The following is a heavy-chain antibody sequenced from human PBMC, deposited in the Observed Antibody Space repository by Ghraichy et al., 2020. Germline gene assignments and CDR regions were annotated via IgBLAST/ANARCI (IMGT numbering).Heavy chain of an antibody. CDR2: INAGNGNT. J-gene: IGHJ6*02. CDR1: GYTFTSYA. D-gene: IGHD6-6*01. Sequence: ASVKVSCKASGYTFTSYAMHWVRQAPGQRLEWMGWINAGNGNTKYSQKIQGRVTITRDTSASTAYMELSSLRSEDTAVYYCARTSWYSSSSNYYYYYGMDVWGQGTTVTVSS. V-gene: IGHV1-3*01. CDR3: ARTSWYSSSSNYYYYYGMDV.